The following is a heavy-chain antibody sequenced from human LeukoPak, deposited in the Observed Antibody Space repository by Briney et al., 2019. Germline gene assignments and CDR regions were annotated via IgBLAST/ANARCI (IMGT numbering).Heavy chain of an antibody. V-gene: IGHV3-11*04. Sequence: PGGSLRLSCAASGFTVSSNYMSWVRQAPGKGLEWVSYISSSGSTIYYADSVKGRFTISRDNAKNSLYLQMNSLRAEDTAVYYCARVDPRYFDWLLFFDYWGQGTLVTVSS. CDR3: ARVDPRYFDWLLFFDY. D-gene: IGHD3-9*01. CDR1: GFTVSSNY. J-gene: IGHJ4*02. CDR2: ISSSGSTI.